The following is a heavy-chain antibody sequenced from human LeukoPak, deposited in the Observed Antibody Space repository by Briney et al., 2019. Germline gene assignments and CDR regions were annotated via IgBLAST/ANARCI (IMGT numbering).Heavy chain of an antibody. CDR3: TMASYYYYYYMDV. CDR1: GGSISSGDYS. Sequence: KPSETLSLTCTVSGGSISSGDYSWSWIRQPPGKGLEWIGYIYYSGSTYYNPSLKSRVTISVDTSKNQFSLKLNSVTAADTAVYYCTMASYYYYYYMDVWGKGTTVTVSS. V-gene: IGHV4-30-4*08. CDR2: IYYSGST. J-gene: IGHJ6*03. D-gene: IGHD3-10*01.